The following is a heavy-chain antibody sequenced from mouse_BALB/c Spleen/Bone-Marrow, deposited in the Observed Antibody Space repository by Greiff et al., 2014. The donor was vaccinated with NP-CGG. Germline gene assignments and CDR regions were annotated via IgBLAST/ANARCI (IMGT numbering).Heavy chain of an antibody. CDR3: ARAITDAMDY. CDR1: GYAFTNYL. J-gene: IGHJ4*01. V-gene: IGHV1-54*01. D-gene: IGHD2-4*01. CDR2: INSGSGGT. Sequence: SGAELVRPGTSVKVSCKGSGYAFTNYLIEWVKQRPGQGLEWIGVINSGSGGTKYNEKFKGKATLTADKSSSTAYMQLSSLTSDDSAVYFCARAITDAMDYWGQGTSVTVPS.